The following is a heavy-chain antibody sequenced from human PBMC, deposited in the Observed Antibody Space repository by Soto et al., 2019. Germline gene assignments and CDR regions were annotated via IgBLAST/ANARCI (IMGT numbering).Heavy chain of an antibody. CDR2: ISGSGGST. CDR3: AKALPAKSSGSYGPTPYYYYGMDV. CDR1: GFTFSSYA. D-gene: IGHD3-10*01. J-gene: IGHJ6*02. V-gene: IGHV3-23*01. Sequence: EVQLLESGGGLVQPGGSLRLSCAASGFTFSSYAMSWVRQAPGKGLEWVSAISGSGGSTYYADSVKGRFTISRDNSKNTLYLQMNSLRAEDTAVYYCAKALPAKSSGSYGPTPYYYYGMDVWGQGTTVTVSS.